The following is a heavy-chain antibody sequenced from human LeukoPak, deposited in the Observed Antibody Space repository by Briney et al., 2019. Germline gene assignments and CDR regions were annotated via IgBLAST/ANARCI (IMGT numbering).Heavy chain of an antibody. J-gene: IGHJ4*02. CDR1: GYSFTSYW. V-gene: IGHV5-51*01. Sequence: GESLKISCKGSGYSFTSYWIGWVRQMPGKGLEWMGIIYPGDSDTRYSPSFQGQVTISADKSISTAYLQWSSLKAPDTAMYYCARNYGIAAAGVDYWGQGTLVTVSS. D-gene: IGHD6-13*01. CDR2: IYPGDSDT. CDR3: ARNYGIAAAGVDY.